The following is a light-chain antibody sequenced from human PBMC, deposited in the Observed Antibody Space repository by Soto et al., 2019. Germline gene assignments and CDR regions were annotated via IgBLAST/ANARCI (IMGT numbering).Light chain of an antibody. J-gene: IGKJ4*01. CDR3: QQSYGVPLT. CDR2: AAS. CDR1: QSISSY. V-gene: IGKV1-39*01. Sequence: DIQMTQSPSSLSASVGNSVTITCRASQSISSYLNLYQHKPGKAPKVLIYAASTLQSGVPSRFSGSGSGTDFTLTISSLQPEDFATYYCQQSYGVPLTFGGGTKVEIK.